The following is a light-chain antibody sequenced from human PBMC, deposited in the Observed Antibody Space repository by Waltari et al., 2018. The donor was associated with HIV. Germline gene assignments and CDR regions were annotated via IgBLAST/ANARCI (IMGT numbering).Light chain of an antibody. CDR3: QQYHHWPLT. CDR1: QSVSSN. J-gene: IGKJ5*01. V-gene: IGKV3-15*01. CDR2: GAS. Sequence: EIMMTQSPGTLSVSPGERATLSCRASQSVSSNLAWYQQKPGQAPRLRIYGASTRATGMPARFSGSGSGTEFSLTISSLQSEDFAVYYCQQYHHWPLTFGQGTRLEIK.